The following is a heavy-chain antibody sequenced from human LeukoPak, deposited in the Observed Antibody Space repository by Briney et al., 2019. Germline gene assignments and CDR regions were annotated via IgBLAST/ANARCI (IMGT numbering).Heavy chain of an antibody. CDR3: ARLGFYSSSSFSYFDY. J-gene: IGHJ4*02. V-gene: IGHV4-61*01. Sequence: SETLSLTCTVSGGSVSSGSYYWSWIRQPPGKGLEWIGYIYYSGSTNYNPSLKSRVTISVDTSKNQFSLKLSSVTAADTAVYYCARLGFYSSSSFSYFDYWGQGTLVTVSS. CDR1: GGSVSSGSYY. CDR2: IYYSGST. D-gene: IGHD6-6*01.